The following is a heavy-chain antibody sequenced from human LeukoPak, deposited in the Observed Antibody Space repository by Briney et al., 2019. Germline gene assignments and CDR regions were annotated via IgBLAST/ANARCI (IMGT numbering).Heavy chain of an antibody. CDR3: ARVDTAMVAGGGDY. CDR2: INPNSGGT. CDR1: GYSFTGYY. D-gene: IGHD5-18*01. J-gene: IGHJ4*02. Sequence: ASVEVSCKASGYSFTGYYMHWVRQAPGQGLEWMGWINPNSGGTKYAQKFKGRVTMTRDTSISTAYMELSRLRSDDTAVYYCARVDTAMVAGGGDYWGQGTLVTVSS. V-gene: IGHV1-2*02.